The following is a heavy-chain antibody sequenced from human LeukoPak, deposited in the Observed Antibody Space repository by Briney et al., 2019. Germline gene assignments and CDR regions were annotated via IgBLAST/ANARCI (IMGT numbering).Heavy chain of an antibody. Sequence: GGSLRLSCAASGFTFGSYALSWVRQAPGKGLEWVSTVSGSGDATYYADSVKGRFTVSRDDSKNTPHLQMDSLRAEDTALYYCAKGNTGSAYSAVDHWGQGTLVTVSS. CDR2: VSGSGDAT. V-gene: IGHV3-23*01. D-gene: IGHD2-15*01. CDR3: AKGNTGSAYSAVDH. J-gene: IGHJ4*02. CDR1: GFTFGSYA.